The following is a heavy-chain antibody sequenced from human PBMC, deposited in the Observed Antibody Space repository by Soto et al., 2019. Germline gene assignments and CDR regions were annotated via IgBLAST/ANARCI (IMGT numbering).Heavy chain of an antibody. D-gene: IGHD2-2*01. J-gene: IGHJ6*02. CDR3: ARPSYALNWDFHYGMQV. CDR1: GGSFSGYY. CDR2: INQSANT. V-gene: IGHV4-34*01. Sequence: SETLSLTCAVSGGSFSGYYWTWIRQIPGKGLEWIGEINQSANTKYNPSLMSRVTMSVDTSRNQFSLKLRSVTAADTAVYYCARPSYALNWDFHYGMQVWGQGTSVNVSS.